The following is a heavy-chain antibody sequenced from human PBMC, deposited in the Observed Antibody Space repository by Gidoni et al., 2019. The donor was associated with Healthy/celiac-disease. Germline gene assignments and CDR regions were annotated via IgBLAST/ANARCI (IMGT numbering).Heavy chain of an antibody. D-gene: IGHD2-21*01. CDR1: GYTFTRYA. Sequence: QVQLVQSGAEVKKPGASVKVSCKASGYTFTRYALHWVRQAPGQRLEWMGWINAGNGNTKYSQKFQGRVTITRDTSASTAYMELSSLRSEDTAVYYCARDVAGVFYYYYYYGMDVWGQGTTVTVSS. V-gene: IGHV1-3*01. J-gene: IGHJ6*02. CDR2: INAGNGNT. CDR3: ARDVAGVFYYYYYYGMDV.